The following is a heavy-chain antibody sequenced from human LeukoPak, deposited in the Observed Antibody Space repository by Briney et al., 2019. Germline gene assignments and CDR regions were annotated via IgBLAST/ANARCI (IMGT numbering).Heavy chain of an antibody. V-gene: IGHV3-21*01. J-gene: IGHJ4*02. CDR3: ARDRGYCSSTSCHSPY. D-gene: IGHD2-2*01. CDR2: ISSSSSYI. CDR1: GFTFSSYS. Sequence: PGGSLRLSCAASGFTFSSYSMNWVRQAPGKGLEWVSSISSSSSYIYYADSVKGRFTISRDNAKNSLYLQMNSLRAEDTAVYYCARDRGYCSSTSCHSPYWGQGTLVTVSS.